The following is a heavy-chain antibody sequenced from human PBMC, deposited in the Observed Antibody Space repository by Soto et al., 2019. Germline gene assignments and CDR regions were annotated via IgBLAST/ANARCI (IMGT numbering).Heavy chain of an antibody. CDR3: ARDSSGYLDAFDI. Sequence: PGGSLRLSCAASGFTFDDYAMHWVRQAPGKGLEWVSGISWNSGSIGYADSVKGRFTISRDNAKNSLYLQMNSLRAEDTALYYCARDSSGYLDAFDIWGQGTMVTDSS. CDR2: ISWNSGSI. CDR1: GFTFDDYA. V-gene: IGHV3-9*01. D-gene: IGHD3-22*01. J-gene: IGHJ3*02.